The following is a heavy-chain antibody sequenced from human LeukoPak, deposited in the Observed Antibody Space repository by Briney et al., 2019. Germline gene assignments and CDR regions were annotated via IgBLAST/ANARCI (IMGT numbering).Heavy chain of an antibody. CDR1: GGSFTGSFSTYY. J-gene: IGHJ4*02. D-gene: IGHD3-3*01. CDR2: INHSGST. Sequence: PSETLSLTCAVSGGSFTGSFSTYYWRWIRQPPGKGLEWIGEINHSGSTTYNPSLKSRVTISIDTSKNQFSLKLSSVTAADTAVYYCARTYYDFWSGYPRVVYFDYWGQGTLVTVSS. V-gene: IGHV4-34*01. CDR3: ARTYYDFWSGYPRVVYFDY.